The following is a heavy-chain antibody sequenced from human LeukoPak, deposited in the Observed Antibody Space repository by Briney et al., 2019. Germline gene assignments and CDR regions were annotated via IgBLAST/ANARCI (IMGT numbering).Heavy chain of an antibody. CDR3: ATEYYYDSSGYFNSGLDY. Sequence: GGSLRLSCAASGFTFSSYAMSWVRQAPGKGLEWVSAISGSGGSTYYANSVKGRFTISRDNSKNTLYLQMNSLRAEDTAVYYCATEYYYDSSGYFNSGLDYWAREPWSPSPQ. CDR1: GFTFSSYA. D-gene: IGHD3-22*01. J-gene: IGHJ4*02. V-gene: IGHV3-23*01. CDR2: ISGSGGST.